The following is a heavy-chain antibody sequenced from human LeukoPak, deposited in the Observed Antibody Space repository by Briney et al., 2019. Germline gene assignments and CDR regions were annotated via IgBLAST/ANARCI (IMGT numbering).Heavy chain of an antibody. J-gene: IGHJ5*02. Sequence: ASVKVSCKASGGTFSSYGISWVRQAPGQGLEWMGWISAYNGNTNYAQKLQGRVTMTTDTSTSTAYMELRSLRSDDTAVYYCARDARRVRSLEPWGQGTLVTVSS. V-gene: IGHV1-18*01. CDR3: ARDARRVRSLEP. D-gene: IGHD1-26*01. CDR2: ISAYNGNT. CDR1: GGTFSSYG.